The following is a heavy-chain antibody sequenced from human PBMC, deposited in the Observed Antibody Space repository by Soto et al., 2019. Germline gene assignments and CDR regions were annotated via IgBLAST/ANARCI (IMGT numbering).Heavy chain of an antibody. CDR2: IKSKTDGGTT. J-gene: IGHJ6*02. CDR1: GFTFINAW. Sequence: GSLRLSCAASGFTFINAWISFVRHSAFKWLEWVVRIKSKTDGGTTDYAAPVKGRFTISRDDSKNTLYLQMNSLKTEDTAVYYCTTDIVVVVAARDYYYYGMDVWGQGTTVTVSS. V-gene: IGHV3-15*01. D-gene: IGHD2-15*01. CDR3: TTDIVVVVAARDYYYYGMDV.